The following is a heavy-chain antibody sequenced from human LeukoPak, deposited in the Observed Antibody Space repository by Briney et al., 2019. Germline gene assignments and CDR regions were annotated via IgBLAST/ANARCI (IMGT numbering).Heavy chain of an antibody. D-gene: IGHD1-26*01. CDR2: IGGSGGTT. J-gene: IGHJ6*03. CDR1: GFTFSSYG. V-gene: IGHV3-23*01. Sequence: GGSLRLSCAASGFTFSSYGMSWVRQAPGKGLEWVSTIGGSGGTTYYADSVKGRFTISRDNSRNTLYLQMNSLRAEDTALYYCAKDGDTVSGTYYFDMDVWGKGTTVTISS. CDR3: AKDGDTVSGTYYFDMDV.